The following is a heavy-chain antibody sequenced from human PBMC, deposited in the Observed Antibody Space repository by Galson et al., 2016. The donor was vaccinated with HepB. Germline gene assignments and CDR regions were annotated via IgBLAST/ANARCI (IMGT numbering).Heavy chain of an antibody. CDR3: ARQIVVVVAATRGVDWFDP. Sequence: ETLSLTCTVSGGSISSSNYYWGWIRQPPGKGLEWIGSIYYSGSTCYNPSLKSRVTMSVDTSKNQFSLKLNSVTAADTAVYYCARQIVVVVAATRGVDWFDPWGQGTLVTVSS. CDR2: IYYSGST. CDR1: GGSISSSNYY. D-gene: IGHD2-15*01. J-gene: IGHJ5*02. V-gene: IGHV4-39*01.